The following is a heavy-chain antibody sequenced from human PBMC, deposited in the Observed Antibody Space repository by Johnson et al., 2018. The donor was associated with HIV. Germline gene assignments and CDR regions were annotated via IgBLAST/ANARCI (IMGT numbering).Heavy chain of an antibody. CDR3: AKSSSSFGAFDI. CDR2: ISGSGGST. Sequence: EVQLVESGGDVVQPGRSLRLSCAASGFTFSSYAMSWVRQAPGKGLEWVSAISGSGGSTYYADSVKGRLTISRDNSKNTLYLQMNSLRAEDTAVYYCAKSSSSFGAFDIWGQGTMVTVSS. J-gene: IGHJ3*02. CDR1: GFTFSSYA. D-gene: IGHD6-6*01. V-gene: IGHV3-23*04.